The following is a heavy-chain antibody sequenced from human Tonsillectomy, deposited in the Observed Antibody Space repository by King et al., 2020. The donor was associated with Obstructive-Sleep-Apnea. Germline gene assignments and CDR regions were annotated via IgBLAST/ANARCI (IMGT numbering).Heavy chain of an antibody. CDR3: ARDTDVTTVTSVYYFDY. Sequence: VQLVESGAEVKKPGASVKVSCKASGYTFTSYYMHWVRQAPGQGLEWMGIINPSGGSTSYAQKFQGRVTMTRDTSTSTVYMELSSQRSEDTAVYYCARDTDVTTVTSVYYFDYWGQGTLVTVSS. CDR2: INPSGGST. CDR1: GYTFTSYY. D-gene: IGHD4-11*01. J-gene: IGHJ4*02. V-gene: IGHV1-46*01.